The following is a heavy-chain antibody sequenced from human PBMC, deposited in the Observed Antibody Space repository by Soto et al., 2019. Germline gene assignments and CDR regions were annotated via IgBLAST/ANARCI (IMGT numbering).Heavy chain of an antibody. CDR1: GFTFSSYS. V-gene: IGHV3-21*01. D-gene: IGHD1-26*01. CDR2: ISSSSSYI. J-gene: IGHJ4*02. CDR3: ATEPQQVGY. Sequence: GGSLRLSCAASGFTFSSYSMNWIRQAPGKGLEWVSSISSSSSYIYYADSVKGRFTISRDNAKNSLYLQMNSLRAEDTAVYYCATEPQQVGYWGQGTLVTVSS.